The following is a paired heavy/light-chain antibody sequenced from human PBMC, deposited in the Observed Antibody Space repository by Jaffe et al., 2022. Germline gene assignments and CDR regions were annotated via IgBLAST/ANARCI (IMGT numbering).Heavy chain of an antibody. CDR1: GFTFSSYS. CDR3: ARDHFFEGYCSGGSCYDAFDI. D-gene: IGHD2-15*01. J-gene: IGHJ3*02. V-gene: IGHV3-21*01. Sequence: EVQLVESGGGLVKPGGSLRLSCAASGFTFSSYSMNWVRQAPGKGLEWVSSISSSSSYIYYADSVKGRFTISRDNAKNSLYLQMNSLRAEDTAVYYCARDHFFEGYCSGGSCYDAFDIWGQGTMVTVSS. CDR2: ISSSSSYI.
Light chain of an antibody. CDR3: QQSYSTLAT. V-gene: IGKV1-39*01. CDR2: AAS. CDR1: QSISSY. Sequence: DIQMTQSPSSLSASVGDRVTITCRASQSISSYLNWYQQKPGKAPKLLIYAASSLQSGVPSRFSGSGSGTDFTLTISSLQPEDFATYYCQQSYSTLATFGQGTKVEIK. J-gene: IGKJ1*01.